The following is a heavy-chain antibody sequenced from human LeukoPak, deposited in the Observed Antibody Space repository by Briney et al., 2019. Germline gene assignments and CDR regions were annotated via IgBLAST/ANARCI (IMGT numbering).Heavy chain of an antibody. D-gene: IGHD2-15*01. Sequence: SETLSLTCTVSGGSISSSSYYWGWIRQPPGKGLEWIGSIYYSGSTYYNPSLKSRVTISVDTSKNQFSLKLSSVTAADRAVYYCARDGYCSGGSCYWQTFDYWGQGTLVTVSS. CDR2: IYYSGST. CDR1: GGSISSSSYY. CDR3: ARDGYCSGGSCYWQTFDY. J-gene: IGHJ4*02. V-gene: IGHV4-39*07.